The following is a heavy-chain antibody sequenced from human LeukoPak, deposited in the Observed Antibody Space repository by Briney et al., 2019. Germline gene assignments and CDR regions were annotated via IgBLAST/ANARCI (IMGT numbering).Heavy chain of an antibody. D-gene: IGHD1-26*01. CDR2: IYYSGST. Sequence: SETLSLTCTVSGGSISSYYWSWIRQPPGKGLEWIGYIYYSGSTNYNPSLKSRVTISVDTSKNQFSLKLSSVTAADTAVYYCARVPNGRIPSSTYYYYYGMDVWGQGTTVTVSS. J-gene: IGHJ6*02. V-gene: IGHV4-59*01. CDR3: ARVPNGRIPSSTYYYYYGMDV. CDR1: GGSISSYY.